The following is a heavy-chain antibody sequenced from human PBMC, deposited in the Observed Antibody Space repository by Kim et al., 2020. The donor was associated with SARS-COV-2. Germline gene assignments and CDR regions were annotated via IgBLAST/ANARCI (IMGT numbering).Heavy chain of an antibody. V-gene: IGHV1-3*01. Sequence: ASVKVSCKASGYTFTSYAMHWVRQAPGQRLEWMGWINAGNGNTKYSQKFQGRVTITRDTSASTAYMELSSLRSEDTAVYYCARGWQQRYYYYGMDVWGQGTTVTVSS. CDR2: INAGNGNT. CDR1: GYTFTSYA. J-gene: IGHJ6*02. CDR3: ARGWQQRYYYYGMDV. D-gene: IGHD6-13*01.